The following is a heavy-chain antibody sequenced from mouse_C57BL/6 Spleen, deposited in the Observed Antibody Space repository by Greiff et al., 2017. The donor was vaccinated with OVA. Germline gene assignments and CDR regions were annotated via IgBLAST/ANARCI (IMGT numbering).Heavy chain of an antibody. D-gene: IGHD1-1*01. CDR2: IYPRSGNT. CDR3: ARWTPITTVVARYFDV. CDR1: GYTFTSYG. Sequence: VKLQESGAELARPGASVKLSCKASGYTFTSYGISWVKQRTGQGLEWIGEIYPRSGNTYYNEKFKGKATLTADKSSSTAYMELRSLTSEDSAVYFCARWTPITTVVARYFDVWGTGTTVTVSS. J-gene: IGHJ1*03. V-gene: IGHV1-81*01.